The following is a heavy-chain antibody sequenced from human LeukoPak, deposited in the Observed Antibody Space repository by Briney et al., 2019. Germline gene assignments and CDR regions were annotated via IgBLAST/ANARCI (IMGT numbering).Heavy chain of an antibody. Sequence: SETLSLTCTVAGGSIRNNYWSWIRQPPGKGLEWIGYVYHSGTTTSNTSSKGRVTISLDTSKNQFSLNLTSVTAADTAMYYCARGNYLTFDFWGQGTLVSVSS. CDR2: VYHSGTT. D-gene: IGHD1-7*01. V-gene: IGHV4-59*08. J-gene: IGHJ4*02. CDR3: ARGNYLTFDF. CDR1: GGSIRNNY.